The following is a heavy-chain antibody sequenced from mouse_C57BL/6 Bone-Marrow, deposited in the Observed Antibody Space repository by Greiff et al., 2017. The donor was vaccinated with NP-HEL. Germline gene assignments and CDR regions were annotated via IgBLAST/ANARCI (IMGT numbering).Heavy chain of an antibody. Sequence: DVMLVESGGGLVKPGGSLKLSCAASGFTFSDYGMHWVRQAPEKGLEWVAYISSGSSTIYYADTVKGRFTISRDNAKNTLFLQMTSLRSEDTAVYYCARQYDYDRAGFACWGNGALVTVS. D-gene: IGHD2-4*01. CDR2: ISSGSSTI. V-gene: IGHV5-17*01. CDR1: GFTFSDYG. J-gene: IGHJ3*01. CDR3: ARQYDYDRAGFAC.